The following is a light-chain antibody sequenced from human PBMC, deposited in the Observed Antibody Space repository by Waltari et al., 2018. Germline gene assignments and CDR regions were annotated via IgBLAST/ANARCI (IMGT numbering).Light chain of an antibody. Sequence: NLVLVQPPSVSESPGKTVTIACTCTGGNIGDTFVQWYQQRPGTVPTPVLYEAYRRPPVVPDRFSGSIDTSSNSASLIISGLTSDDEADYFCQAYDSSSRAVFGGGTRLTVL. V-gene: IGLV6-57*02. J-gene: IGLJ3*02. CDR1: GGNIGDTF. CDR2: EAY. CDR3: QAYDSSSRAV.